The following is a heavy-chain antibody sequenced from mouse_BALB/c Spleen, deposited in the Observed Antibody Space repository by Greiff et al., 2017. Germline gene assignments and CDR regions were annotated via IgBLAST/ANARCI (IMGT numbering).Heavy chain of an antibody. D-gene: IGHD1-1*01. CDR3: AQIYYYGSSYWFAD. CDR2: ISYSGST. J-gene: IGHJ3*01. V-gene: IGHV3-2*02. CDR1: GYSITSDYA. Sequence: EVQLQQSGPGLVKPSQSLSLTCTVTGYSITSDYAWNWLRQFPGNKLEWMGYISYSGSTSYNPSLKSRISIPRDTSKNQFFLQLNSVTTEDTATYYCAQIYYYGSSYWFADWGQGTLVTVSA.